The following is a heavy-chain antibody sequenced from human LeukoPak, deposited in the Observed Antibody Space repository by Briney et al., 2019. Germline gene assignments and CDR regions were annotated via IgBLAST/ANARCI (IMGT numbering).Heavy chain of an antibody. D-gene: IGHD6-13*01. V-gene: IGHV5-51*01. CDR3: ARQEGSGGAAAGTFDY. CDR2: IYPGDSDT. Sequence: GESLKISCKGSGYSFTSYWTGWVRQMPGKGLEWMGIIYPGDSDTRYSPSFQGQVTISADKSISTAYLQWSSLKASDTAMYYCARQEGSGGAAAGTFDYWGQGTLVTVSP. CDR1: GYSFTSYW. J-gene: IGHJ4*02.